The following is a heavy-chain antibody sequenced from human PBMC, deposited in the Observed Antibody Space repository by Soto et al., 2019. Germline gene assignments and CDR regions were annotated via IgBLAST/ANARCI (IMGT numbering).Heavy chain of an antibody. CDR1: GASMNSYH. J-gene: IGHJ5*02. V-gene: IGHV4-4*07. CDR2: IHSSGST. Sequence: PSETLSLTCTLSGASMNSYHWSWIRQPAGKGLEWIGHIHSSGSTNYNPSLKSRVTMSVDTSKNQFSLRLMSLTAADTAVYYCARDQGVAAAGITRFDPWGQGSLVTVSS. D-gene: IGHD6-13*01. CDR3: ARDQGVAAAGITRFDP.